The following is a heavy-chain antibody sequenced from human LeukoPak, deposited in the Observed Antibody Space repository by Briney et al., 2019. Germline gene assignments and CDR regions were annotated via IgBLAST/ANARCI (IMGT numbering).Heavy chain of an antibody. Sequence: TLSLTCGVSGDYISRGGFSWSWIRQPPGKGLEWIGYTYHSGSPYYNPSLKSRVTISIDRSENQFSLKLDSVTAADTAVYYCARGESTGYLDYFDHCGQGTLVTVSS. CDR3: ARGESTGYLDYFDH. V-gene: IGHV4-30-2*01. CDR2: TYHSGSP. CDR1: GDYISRGGFS. D-gene: IGHD3-22*01. J-gene: IGHJ4*02.